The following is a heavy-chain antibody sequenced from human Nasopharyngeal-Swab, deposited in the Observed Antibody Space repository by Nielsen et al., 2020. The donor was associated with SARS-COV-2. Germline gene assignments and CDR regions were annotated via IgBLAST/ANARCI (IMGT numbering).Heavy chain of an antibody. D-gene: IGHD3-3*01. CDR2: INHSGST. CDR3: ARAIFGVVIIFNYYYMDV. V-gene: IGHV4-34*01. J-gene: IGHJ6*03. Sequence: WIRQPPGKGLEWIGEINHSGSTNYKPSFKSRVTISVDTSKNQFSLKLSSVTAADTAVYYCARAIFGVVIIFNYYYMDVWGKGTTVTVSS.